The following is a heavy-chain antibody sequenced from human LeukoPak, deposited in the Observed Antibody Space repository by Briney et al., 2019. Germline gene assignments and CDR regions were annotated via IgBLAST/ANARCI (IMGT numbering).Heavy chain of an antibody. Sequence: SETLSLTCAVYGGSFSGYYWSWIRQPPGKGLEWIGSIYYSGSTYYNPSLKSRVTISVDTSKNQFSLKLSSVTAADTAVYYCARDRWFGELFIWFDPWGQGTLVNVSS. CDR1: GGSFSGYY. CDR3: ARDRWFGELFIWFDP. J-gene: IGHJ5*02. D-gene: IGHD3-10*01. CDR2: IYYSGST. V-gene: IGHV4-34*01.